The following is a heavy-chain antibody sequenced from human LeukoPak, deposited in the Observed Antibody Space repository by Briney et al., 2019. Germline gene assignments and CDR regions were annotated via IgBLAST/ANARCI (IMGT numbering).Heavy chain of an antibody. D-gene: IGHD6-19*01. V-gene: IGHV3-11*04. CDR2: ISSIGSTI. J-gene: IGHJ4*02. CDR1: GFTFSDYY. Sequence: GGSLRLSCAASGFTFSDYYMRWIRHAPGKGLEWVSYISSIGSTIYYADSVKGRFTISRDNAKNSLYLQMNSLRAEDTAVYYCARGGYSSGWYEMANFDYWGQGTLVTVSS. CDR3: ARGGYSSGWYEMANFDY.